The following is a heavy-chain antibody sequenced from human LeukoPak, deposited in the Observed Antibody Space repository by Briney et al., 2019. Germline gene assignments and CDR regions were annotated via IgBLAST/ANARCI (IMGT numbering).Heavy chain of an antibody. J-gene: IGHJ4*02. D-gene: IGHD3-10*01. CDR3: ATDGRSGRHDFDY. CDR1: GFTFSSYW. Sequence: GGSLRLSCAASGFTFSSYWMSRVRQAPGKGLEWVANINQDGSQTYYEDSVKGRFTISRDNAKNSMYLQMNSLRAEDTAVYFCATDGRSGRHDFDYWGQGTLVTVSS. V-gene: IGHV3-7*01. CDR2: INQDGSQT.